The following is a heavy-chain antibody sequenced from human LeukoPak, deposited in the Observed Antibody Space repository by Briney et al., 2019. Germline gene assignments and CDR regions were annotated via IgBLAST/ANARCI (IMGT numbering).Heavy chain of an antibody. J-gene: IGHJ6*03. CDR3: ARVREGITMVRGAIENYYYYYMDV. D-gene: IGHD3-10*01. CDR1: GFTVSNNY. Sequence: GGSLRLSCAASGFTVSNNYMSWVRQAPGKGLEWVSAIYGGGNTYYADSVKGRFTISRDNSKNTLYLQMNSLRAEDTAVCYCARVREGITMVRGAIENYYYYYMDVWGKGTTVTISS. CDR2: IYGGGNT. V-gene: IGHV3-66*01.